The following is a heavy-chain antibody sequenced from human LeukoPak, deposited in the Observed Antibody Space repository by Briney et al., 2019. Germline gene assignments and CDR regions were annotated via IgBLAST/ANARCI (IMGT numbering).Heavy chain of an antibody. V-gene: IGHV4-59*12. CDR1: GGSISSYY. CDR3: ARDLDCSSTSCRPGWFDP. J-gene: IGHJ5*02. D-gene: IGHD2-2*01. CDR2: IYYSGST. Sequence: SETLSLTCTVSGGSISSYYWSWIRQPPGMGLEWIGYIYYSGSTNYNPSLKSRVTISVDTSKNQFSLKLSSVTAADTAVYYCARDLDCSSTSCRPGWFDPWGQGTLVTVSS.